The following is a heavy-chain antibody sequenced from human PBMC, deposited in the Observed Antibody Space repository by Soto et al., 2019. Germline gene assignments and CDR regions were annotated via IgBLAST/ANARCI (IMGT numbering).Heavy chain of an antibody. D-gene: IGHD6-19*01. CDR1: GYTFTSYG. Sequence: ASVKVSCKASGYTFTSYGISWVRQAPGQGLEWMGWISAYNGNTNYAQKLQGRVTMTTDTSTSTAYMELRSLRSDDTAVYYCARDQTGYSSGWYGFGRMCFDYWGQGTLVTVSS. J-gene: IGHJ4*02. V-gene: IGHV1-18*01. CDR3: ARDQTGYSSGWYGFGRMCFDY. CDR2: ISAYNGNT.